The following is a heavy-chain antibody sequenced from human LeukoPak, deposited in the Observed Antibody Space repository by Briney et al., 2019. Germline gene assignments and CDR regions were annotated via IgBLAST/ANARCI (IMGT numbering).Heavy chain of an antibody. CDR2: IFYSGST. J-gene: IGHJ5*02. V-gene: IGHV4-59*01. Sequence: NPSETLSLTCTVSGGSISSYCWSWIRQPPGKGLEWIGYIFYSGSTNYNPSLKSRVTISVDTSKNQFSLKLTSVTAADTAVYYCARGRYGTISRGWFDPWGQGTLVTVSS. D-gene: IGHD1-14*01. CDR1: GGSISSYC. CDR3: ARGRYGTISRGWFDP.